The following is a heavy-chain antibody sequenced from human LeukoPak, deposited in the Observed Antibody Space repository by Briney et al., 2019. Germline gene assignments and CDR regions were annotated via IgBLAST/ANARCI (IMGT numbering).Heavy chain of an antibody. CDR3: ARGGGLTTVVTDACDY. Sequence: SETLSLTCAVYGGSFSGYYWSWIRQPPGKGLEWIGEINHSGSTNYNPSLKSRATISVDTSKNQFSLKLSSVTAADTAVYYCARGGGLTTVVTDACDYWGQGTLVTVSS. CDR2: INHSGST. CDR1: GGSFSGYY. D-gene: IGHD4-17*01. V-gene: IGHV4-34*01. J-gene: IGHJ4*02.